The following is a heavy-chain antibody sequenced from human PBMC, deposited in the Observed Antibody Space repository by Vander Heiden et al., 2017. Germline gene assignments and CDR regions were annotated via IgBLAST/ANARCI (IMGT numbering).Heavy chain of an antibody. J-gene: IGHJ6*02. CDR3: ARDYYGMDV. CDR1: GFTLNRYA. CDR2: ISNSGAST. V-gene: IGHV3-23*01. Sequence: EVQLLESGGGLVQPGGSLRLSCGASGFTLNRYAMSGVRQAPGKGPEWVSEISNSGASTNYADSVKGRFTISRDNSKNTVYLQMNSLRADDTAVYSCARDYYGMDVWGQGTTVIVS.